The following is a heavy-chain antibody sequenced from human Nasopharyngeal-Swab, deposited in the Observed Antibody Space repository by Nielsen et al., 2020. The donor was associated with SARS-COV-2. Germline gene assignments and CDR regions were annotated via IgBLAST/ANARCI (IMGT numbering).Heavy chain of an antibody. CDR3: AAVLGSYGSI. V-gene: IGHV1-58*02. D-gene: IGHD3-16*02. CDR2: IVVGSGNT. CDR1: GLTFTSSA. Sequence: SVKVSCKASGLTFTSSAMQWVRQARGQRLEWIGWIVVGSGNTNYAQKFQERVTITRDMSTSTAYMELSSLRSEDTAVYYCAAVLGSYGSIWGQGTLVTVSS. J-gene: IGHJ4*02.